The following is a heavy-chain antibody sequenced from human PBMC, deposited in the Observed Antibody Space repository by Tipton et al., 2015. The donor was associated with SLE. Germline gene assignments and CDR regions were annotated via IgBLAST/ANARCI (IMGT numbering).Heavy chain of an antibody. J-gene: IGHJ6*03. D-gene: IGHD3-3*01. CDR1: GASINSDY. V-gene: IGHV4-59*01. CDR3: ARVLGSRYCSSGGCPSANYYYSYMDV. CDR2: ISDRAST. Sequence: TLSLTCIVSGASINSDYWSSIRHPPGNLRECIVYISDRASTKHNPSLKSRVIISADASKSQFSLKLSSVTAADAAQYYCARVLGSRYCSSGGCPSANYYYSYMDVWGQGTSVTVSS.